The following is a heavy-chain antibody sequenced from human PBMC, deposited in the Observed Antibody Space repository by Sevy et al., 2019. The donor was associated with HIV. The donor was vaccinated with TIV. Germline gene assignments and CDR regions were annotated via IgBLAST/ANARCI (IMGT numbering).Heavy chain of an antibody. CDR1: GFTFNRYS. V-gene: IGHV3-30-3*01. Sequence: GGSLRLSCAASGFTFNRYSMHWVRQAPGKGREWVATISFDATNKHYPDSVKGRFTTSRDNFLNSLFLQMDSLRPEDTAVYYCAFERLSSDVDDYFQNWGQGTLVTVSS. D-gene: IGHD1-26*01. J-gene: IGHJ1*01. CDR2: ISFDATNK. CDR3: AFERLSSDVDDYFQN.